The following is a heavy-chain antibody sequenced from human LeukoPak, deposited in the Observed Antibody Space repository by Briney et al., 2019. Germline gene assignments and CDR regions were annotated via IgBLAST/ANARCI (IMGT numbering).Heavy chain of an antibody. CDR1: GYTFTSYG. Sequence: ASVKVSCKASGYTFTSYGISWVRQAPGQGLEWMGWISAYNGNTNYAQKLQGRVTMTTDTSTSTAYMELRSLRSDDTAVYYCARPRITHDYGDYYSMDVWGQGTTVTVSS. J-gene: IGHJ6*02. D-gene: IGHD4-17*01. CDR3: ARPRITHDYGDYYSMDV. V-gene: IGHV1-18*01. CDR2: ISAYNGNT.